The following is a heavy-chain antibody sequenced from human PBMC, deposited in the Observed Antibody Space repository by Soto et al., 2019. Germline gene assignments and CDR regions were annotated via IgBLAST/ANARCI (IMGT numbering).Heavy chain of an antibody. J-gene: IGHJ4*02. V-gene: IGHV4-30-2*01. CDR3: ARVGSVYFDSSGYSDY. CDR1: GGSISSGAYS. D-gene: IGHD3-22*01. Sequence: QLQLQESGSGLVKPSQTLSLTCAVSGGSISSGAYSWSWIRQPPGKGMEWIGYIYHSGSTYYNPSPKSRVTLSVSRSKNQFSLKLSSVTAADTAVYYCARVGSVYFDSSGYSDYWGQGTLVTVSS. CDR2: IYHSGST.